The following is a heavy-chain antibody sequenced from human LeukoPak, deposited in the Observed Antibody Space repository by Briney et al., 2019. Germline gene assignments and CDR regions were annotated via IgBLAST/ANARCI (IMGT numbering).Heavy chain of an antibody. V-gene: IGHV4-59*08. CDR1: GGSISSYY. J-gene: IGHJ6*02. Sequence: SETLSLTCTVSGGSISSYYWSWIRQPPGKGLEWVGYMYYSGSTNYNPSLKSRVTISLHTSKKQFSLRLTSVTAADTAVYYCARSIVVAGVISDFYYYGMDVWGQGTTVTVSS. CDR3: ARSIVVAGVISDFYYYGMDV. CDR2: MYYSGST. D-gene: IGHD6-19*01.